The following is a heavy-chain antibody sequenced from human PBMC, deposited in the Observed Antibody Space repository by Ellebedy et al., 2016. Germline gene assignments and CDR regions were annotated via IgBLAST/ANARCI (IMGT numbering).Heavy chain of an antibody. D-gene: IGHD3-10*01. Sequence: GSLRLXCTVSGGSISSYYWSWIRQPPGKGLEWIGYIYYSGSTNYNPSLKSRVTISVDTSKNQFSLKLSSVTAADTAVYYCARERSQPFNPWGQGTLVTVSS. CDR1: GGSISSYY. CDR3: ARERSQPFNP. CDR2: IYYSGST. J-gene: IGHJ5*02. V-gene: IGHV4-59*13.